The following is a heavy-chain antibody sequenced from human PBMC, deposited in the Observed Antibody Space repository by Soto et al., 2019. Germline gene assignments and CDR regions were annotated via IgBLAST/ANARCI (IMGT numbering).Heavy chain of an antibody. V-gene: IGHV5-51*01. CDR2: IYPGDSDT. J-gene: IGHJ3*02. CDR1: GYTFTTYW. D-gene: IGHD2-21*02. CDR3: ARGGDGGNYKDSFYI. Sequence: PGESLKISCKGSGYTFTTYWIGWVRQMPGKGLEWMGIIYPGDSDTRYSPSFQGQVTISADKSISTAHLQWSSLKASDTAMYYCARGGDGGNYKDSFYIWGTGTMVTVSS.